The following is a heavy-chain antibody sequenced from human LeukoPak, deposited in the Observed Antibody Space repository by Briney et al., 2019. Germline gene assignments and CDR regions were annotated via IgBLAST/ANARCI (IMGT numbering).Heavy chain of an antibody. CDR3: AKPTSYQPDYFDY. D-gene: IGHD2-2*01. CDR2: ISGSGGST. V-gene: IGHV3-23*01. Sequence: GGSLRLSCAASGFTFSSYGMSWVRQAPGKGLEWVSAISGSGGSTYYADSVKGRFTISRDNSKNTLYLQMNSLRAEDTAVYYCAKPTSYQPDYFDYWGQGTLVTVSS. J-gene: IGHJ4*02. CDR1: GFTFSSYG.